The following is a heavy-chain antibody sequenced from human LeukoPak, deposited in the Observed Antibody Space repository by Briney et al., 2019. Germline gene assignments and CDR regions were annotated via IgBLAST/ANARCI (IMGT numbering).Heavy chain of an antibody. V-gene: IGHV1-69*13. D-gene: IGHD1-1*01. CDR1: GGTFSIYA. Sequence: ASVTVSFKASGGTFSIYAISWVRQAPGQGLEWMGGIIPIFGTANYAQKFQGRVTITADESTSTAYMELSSLRSEDTAVYYCARDPGLRGTFDYWGQGTLVTVSS. CDR3: ARDPGLRGTFDY. CDR2: IIPIFGTA. J-gene: IGHJ4*02.